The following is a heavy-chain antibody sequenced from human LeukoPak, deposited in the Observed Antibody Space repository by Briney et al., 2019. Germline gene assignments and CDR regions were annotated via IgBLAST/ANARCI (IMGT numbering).Heavy chain of an antibody. J-gene: IGHJ6*02. Sequence: SETLSLTCTVSGGSISSYYWSWIRQPPGKGLEWIGYIYYSGSTNYNPSLKSRVTISVDTSKNQFSLKLSSVTAADTAVYYCARAHSIASYYYGVDVWGQGTTVTVSS. CDR3: ARAHSIASYYYGVDV. CDR1: GGSISSYY. D-gene: IGHD2/OR15-2a*01. V-gene: IGHV4-59*12. CDR2: IYYSGST.